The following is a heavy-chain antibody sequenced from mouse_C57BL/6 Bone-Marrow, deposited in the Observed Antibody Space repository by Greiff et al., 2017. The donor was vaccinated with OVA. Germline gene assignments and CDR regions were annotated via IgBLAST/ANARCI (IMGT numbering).Heavy chain of an antibody. CDR2: IWSGGST. CDR1: GFSLTSYG. Sequence: VQLQQSGPGLVQPSQSLSITCTVSGFSLTSYGVHWFRQSPGKGLAWLGVIWSGGSTDYNAAFISRLSISKDNSKSQVFFKMNSLQADDTAIYYCARNRMVTTRYYFDDGGQGTTLTVAS. J-gene: IGHJ2*01. CDR3: ARNRMVTTRYYFDD. D-gene: IGHD2-10*02. V-gene: IGHV2-2*01.